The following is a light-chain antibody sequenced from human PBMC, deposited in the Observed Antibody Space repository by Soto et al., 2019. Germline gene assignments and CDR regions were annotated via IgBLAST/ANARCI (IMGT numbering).Light chain of an antibody. CDR1: QSCSNN. CDR3: QQYNNWPLT. V-gene: IGKV3-15*01. CDR2: GAS. J-gene: IGKJ4*01. Sequence: EIVMTQSPATLSVSPGEGATLSYRASQSCSNNLAWYQQKPGQAPRLLIYGASTRATGIPARFSGSGSGTDFTLTISTLQSEDFAVYFCQQYNNWPLTFGGGTKVEIK.